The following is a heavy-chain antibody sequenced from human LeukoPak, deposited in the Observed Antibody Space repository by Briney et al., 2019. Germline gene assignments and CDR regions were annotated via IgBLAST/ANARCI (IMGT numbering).Heavy chain of an antibody. CDR2: IYSSGRT. Sequence: GSLRLSCVVSGYTFSGYWMTWVRQAPGKGREGIGSIYSSGRTYYNPSLKSRVSISVDTSKNQFSLKLSSVTAADTAVYYCARLLAAAGYFNYFDYWGQGTLVTVSS. CDR3: ARLLAAAGYFNYFDY. D-gene: IGHD6-13*01. CDR1: GYTFSGYW. J-gene: IGHJ4*02. V-gene: IGHV4-38-2*01.